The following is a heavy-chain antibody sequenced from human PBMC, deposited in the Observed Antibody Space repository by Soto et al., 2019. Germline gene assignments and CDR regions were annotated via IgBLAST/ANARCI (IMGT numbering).Heavy chain of an antibody. J-gene: IGHJ4*02. V-gene: IGHV3-30*04. Sequence: QVQLVESGGGVVQPGRSLRLSCAASGFTFSSYAMHWVRQAPGKGLEWVAVISDDGTNKDYADSVKGRFTISRDKSKSTLDLQMDSLGPEDTAVYYCARDGSYYDVLTEHYFDVWGQGTLVSVSA. CDR2: ISDDGTNK. CDR1: GFTFSSYA. CDR3: ARDGSYYDVLTEHYFDV. D-gene: IGHD3-9*01.